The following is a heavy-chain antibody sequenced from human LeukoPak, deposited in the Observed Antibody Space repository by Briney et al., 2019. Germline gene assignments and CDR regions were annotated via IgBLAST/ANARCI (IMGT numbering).Heavy chain of an antibody. V-gene: IGHV1-69*04. CDR2: IIPILGIA. CDR3: ATHTAMVLFGYFDY. J-gene: IGHJ4*02. Sequence: SVKVSCKASGGTFSSYAISWVQQAPGQGLEWMGRIIPILGIANYAQKFQGRVTITADKSTSTAYMELSSLRSEDTAVYYCATHTAMVLFGYFDYWGQGTLVTVSS. CDR1: GGTFSSYA. D-gene: IGHD5-18*01.